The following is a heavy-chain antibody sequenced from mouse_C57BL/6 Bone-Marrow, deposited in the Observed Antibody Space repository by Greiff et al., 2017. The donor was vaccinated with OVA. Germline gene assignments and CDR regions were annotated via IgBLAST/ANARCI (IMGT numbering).Heavy chain of an antibody. CDR2: IDPNSGGT. J-gene: IGHJ2*01. D-gene: IGHD3-2*02. V-gene: IGHV1-72*01. CDR3: TRRTPQAHFDY. Sequence: QVQLKQPGAELVKPGASVKLSCKASGYTFTSYWMHWVKQRPGRGLEWIGRIDPNSGGTKYTEKFKSKATLTVDKPSSTAYMQLSSLTSEDAAVYYCTRRTPQAHFDYWGQGTTLTVSS. CDR1: GYTFTSYW.